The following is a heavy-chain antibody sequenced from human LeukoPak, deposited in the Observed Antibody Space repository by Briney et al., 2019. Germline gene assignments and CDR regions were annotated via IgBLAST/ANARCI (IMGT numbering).Heavy chain of an antibody. CDR1: GYTFTSCD. V-gene: IGHV1-8*01. D-gene: IGHD6-19*01. CDR2: TNINSGNT. Sequence: ASVKVSCKASGYTFTSCDINWVRQATGQGLEWMGWTNINSGNTGYGQSFQGRITMTRDISIGIAYMELSNLTSEDTAIYYCTRGSSGRRDNWGQGTLVTVSA. J-gene: IGHJ4*02. CDR3: TRGSSGRRDN.